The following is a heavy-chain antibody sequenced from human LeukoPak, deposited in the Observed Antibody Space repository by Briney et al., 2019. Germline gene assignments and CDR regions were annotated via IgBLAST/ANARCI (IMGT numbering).Heavy chain of an antibody. CDR1: GGSIGSDD. D-gene: IGHD6-19*01. Sequence: SETLSLTCTVSGGSIGSDDWTWIRQPPGKGLEYIGYIYYTGGTNYNPSLKSRVTISVDTSKNQFSLKLSSVTAAGTAVYFCAKYGNSGWVIDNWGQGTLVTVSS. CDR2: IYYTGGT. J-gene: IGHJ4*02. V-gene: IGHV4-59*08. CDR3: AKYGNSGWVIDN.